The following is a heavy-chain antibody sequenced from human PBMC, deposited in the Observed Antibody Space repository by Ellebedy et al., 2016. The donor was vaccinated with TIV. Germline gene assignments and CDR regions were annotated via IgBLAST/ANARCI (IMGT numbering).Heavy chain of an antibody. CDR2: IYPGDSNI. CDR3: ARYRSIAAGEYDS. Sequence: GESLKISCKGPGYTFTYSWNGLVRQMLGKGLEWMGNIYPGDSNIRYSPYFQGQVTISADKSISTAYLQWNSLKASDTAMYYCARYRSIAAGEYDSWGQGTLVTVSS. J-gene: IGHJ4*02. V-gene: IGHV5-51*01. D-gene: IGHD6-13*01. CDR1: GYTFTYSW.